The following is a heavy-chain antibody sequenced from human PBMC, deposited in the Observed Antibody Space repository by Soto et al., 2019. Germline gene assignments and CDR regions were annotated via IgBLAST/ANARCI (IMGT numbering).Heavy chain of an antibody. CDR2: ILPMLDIT. CDR1: GGTFSTYT. CDR3: TLGSWSAETFDI. Sequence: QVQLVQSGAEVKKPGSSVKVSCKASGGTFSTYTIIWVRQAPGQGLEWMGRILPMLDITNSAQRFQGRVKITADKSKSTAYMERSSLRSEDTAVYYCTLGSWSAETFDIWGRGTMVTVSS. D-gene: IGHD6-13*01. V-gene: IGHV1-69*02. J-gene: IGHJ3*02.